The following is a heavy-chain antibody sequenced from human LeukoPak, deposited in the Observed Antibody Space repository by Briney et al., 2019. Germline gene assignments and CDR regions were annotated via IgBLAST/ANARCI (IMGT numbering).Heavy chain of an antibody. Sequence: GGSLRLSCAASGFTFSSYSMNWVRQTPGKGLEWVSSISSGSTYIYYADSVKGRFTISRDNAKNSLYLQMSSLKTEDTAVYYCAREVVKGSSWFDYWGQGTLVTVSS. CDR3: AREVVKGSSWFDY. V-gene: IGHV3-21*01. J-gene: IGHJ4*02. CDR2: ISSGSTYI. D-gene: IGHD6-13*01. CDR1: GFTFSSYS.